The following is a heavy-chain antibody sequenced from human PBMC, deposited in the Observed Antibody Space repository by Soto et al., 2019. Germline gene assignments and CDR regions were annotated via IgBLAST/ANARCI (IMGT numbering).Heavy chain of an antibody. Sequence: GGSLRLSCAASGFTFSSYGMHWVRQAPGKGLEWVAVISYDGSNKYYADSVKGRFTISRDNSKNTLYLQMNSLRAEDTAVYYCAKGSEYYDFWSGYTSTPFYFDYWGQGTLVTVSS. V-gene: IGHV3-30*18. CDR1: GFTFSSYG. D-gene: IGHD3-3*01. J-gene: IGHJ4*02. CDR3: AKGSEYYDFWSGYTSTPFYFDY. CDR2: ISYDGSNK.